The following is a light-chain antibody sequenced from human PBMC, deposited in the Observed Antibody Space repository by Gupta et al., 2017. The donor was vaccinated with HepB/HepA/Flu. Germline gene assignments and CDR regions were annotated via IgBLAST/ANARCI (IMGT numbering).Light chain of an antibody. J-gene: IGLJ3*02. CDR2: SNN. Sequence: QSVLTQPPSVSGAPGQRVTISCTGSSSNIGAGYGVHWYQQLPEMAPKLLIYSNNQRPSGVPDRFSGSKSGTSPSLAITGLQAEDEADYYCQSYDTSLSGSVFGGGTKLTVL. CDR3: QSYDTSLSGSV. V-gene: IGLV1-40*01. CDR1: SSNIGAGYG.